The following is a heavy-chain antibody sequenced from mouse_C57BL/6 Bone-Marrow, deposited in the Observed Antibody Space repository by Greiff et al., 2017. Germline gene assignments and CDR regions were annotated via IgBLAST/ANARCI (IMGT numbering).Heavy chain of an antibody. V-gene: IGHV7-3*01. CDR3: ARYSHSKGDYAMDY. CDR2: IRNKANGYTT. J-gene: IGHJ4*01. CDR1: GFTFTDYY. D-gene: IGHD2-5*01. Sequence: EVKLMESGGGLVQPGGSLSLSCAASGFTFTDYYMSWVRQPPGKALEWLGFIRNKANGYTTEYSASVKGRFTISRDNSQSILYLQMNALRGEDSATYYCARYSHSKGDYAMDYWGQGTSVTVSS.